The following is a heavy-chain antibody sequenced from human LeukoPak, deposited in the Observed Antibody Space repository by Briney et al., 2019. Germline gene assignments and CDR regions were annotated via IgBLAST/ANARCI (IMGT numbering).Heavy chain of an antibody. CDR3: ARDRSGYDSH. D-gene: IGHD5-12*01. CDR2: INGDGSST. CDR1: GFTFSTYW. Sequence: GGSLRLSCTASGFTFSTYWINWVRQSPGKGLVWVALINGDGSSTSYADSVKGRFTISRDNAKNTLYLQMNSLRAEDTAVYYCARDRSGYDSHWGQGTLVTVSS. J-gene: IGHJ4*02. V-gene: IGHV3-74*01.